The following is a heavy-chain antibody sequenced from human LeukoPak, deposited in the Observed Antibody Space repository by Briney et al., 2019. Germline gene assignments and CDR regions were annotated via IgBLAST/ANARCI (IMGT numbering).Heavy chain of an antibody. CDR1: SGSISSSSYY. Sequence: SETPSLTCTVSSGSISSSSYYWGWIRQPPGKGLEWIGSIYYTGSTYYNPSLQSRVTISVDTSKNQFSLKLSSVTAADTAVYYCARLGYDILTGYYQNAFDIWGQGTMVTVSS. V-gene: IGHV4-39*01. CDR3: ARLGYDILTGYYQNAFDI. J-gene: IGHJ3*02. CDR2: IYYTGST. D-gene: IGHD3-9*01.